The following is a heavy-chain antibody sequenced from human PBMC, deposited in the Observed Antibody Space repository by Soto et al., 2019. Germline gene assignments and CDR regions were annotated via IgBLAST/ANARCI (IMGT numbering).Heavy chain of an antibody. CDR3: ASGLGYCSGGSCYSGSYAIVYAFDI. CDR1: GYSFTSYW. Sequence: GESLKISCKGSGYSFTSYWIGWVRQMPGKGLEWMGIIYPGDSDTRYSPSFQGQVTISADKSTRTAYLQWSSLKASDTAMYYCASGLGYCSGGSCYSGSYAIVYAFDIWGQGTMVTVSS. V-gene: IGHV5-51*01. J-gene: IGHJ3*02. CDR2: IYPGDSDT. D-gene: IGHD2-15*01.